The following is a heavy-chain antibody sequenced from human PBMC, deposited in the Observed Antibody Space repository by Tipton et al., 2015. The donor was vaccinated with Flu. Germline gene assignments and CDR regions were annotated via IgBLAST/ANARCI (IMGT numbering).Heavy chain of an antibody. Sequence: SLRLSCAASGFTVTSSYMSWVRQAPGKGLEWVAVTSYDGSKIYYTDSVKGRFTISRDNSKSTLYLQMNSLRPEDTAVYYCARDRGDYGDYLYWGQGTLVTVSS. J-gene: IGHJ4*02. CDR3: ARDRGDYGDYLY. CDR2: TSYDGSKI. V-gene: IGHV3-30*10. CDR1: GFTVTSSY. D-gene: IGHD4-17*01.